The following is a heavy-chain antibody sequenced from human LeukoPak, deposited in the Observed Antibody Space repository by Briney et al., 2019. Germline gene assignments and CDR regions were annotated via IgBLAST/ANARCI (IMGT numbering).Heavy chain of an antibody. Sequence: ASEKVSCKASGGTFSSYAISWVRQAPGQGLEWMGWINAGNGNTKYSQKFQGRVTITRDTSASTAYMELSSLRSEDTAVYYCARGYGWLSNWFDPWGQGTLVTVSS. V-gene: IGHV1-3*01. CDR3: ARGYGWLSNWFDP. CDR2: INAGNGNT. D-gene: IGHD3-9*01. J-gene: IGHJ5*02. CDR1: GGTFSSYA.